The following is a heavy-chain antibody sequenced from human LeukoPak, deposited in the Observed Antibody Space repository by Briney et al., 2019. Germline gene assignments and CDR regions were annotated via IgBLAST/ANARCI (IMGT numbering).Heavy chain of an antibody. D-gene: IGHD3-10*01. CDR2: IIPIFGTA. CDR3: ARVGGSSLIT. CDR1: GGTFSSYA. V-gene: IGHV1-69*01. J-gene: IGHJ3*01. Sequence: ASVKVSCKAFGGTFSSYAISWVRQAPGQGLEWMGGIIPIFGTANYAQKFQGRVTITADESTSTAYMELSSLRSEGTAVYYCARVGGSSLITWGQGTMVTVSS.